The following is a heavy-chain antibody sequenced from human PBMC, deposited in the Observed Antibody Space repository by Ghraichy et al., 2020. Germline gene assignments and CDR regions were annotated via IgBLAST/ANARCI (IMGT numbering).Heavy chain of an antibody. V-gene: IGHV3-64*01. D-gene: IGHD5-18*01. Sequence: GGSLRLSCAASGFTFSSYAMHWVRQAPGKGLEYVSAISSNGGSTYYANSVKGRFTISRDNSKNTLYLQMGSLRAEDMAVYYCARAEGPGYSYGKYWGQGTLVTVSS. CDR3: ARAEGPGYSYGKY. CDR2: ISSNGGST. CDR1: GFTFSSYA. J-gene: IGHJ4*02.